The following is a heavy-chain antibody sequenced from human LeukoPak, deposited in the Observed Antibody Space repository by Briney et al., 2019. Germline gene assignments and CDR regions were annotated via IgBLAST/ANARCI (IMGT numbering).Heavy chain of an antibody. J-gene: IGHJ5*02. CDR1: GFTFSTYW. CDR3: AGDLVTEPTGDWFDP. V-gene: IGHV3-7*01. CDR2: IKYDGIEK. D-gene: IGHD2-2*01. Sequence: GGSLRLSCVASGFTFSTYWMAWVRQAPGKGLEWVANIKYDGIEKYYVDSVKSRFTISRDNAKNSLYLQMNSLRDEDTAIYYCAGDLVTEPTGDWFDPWGQGTLATVSS.